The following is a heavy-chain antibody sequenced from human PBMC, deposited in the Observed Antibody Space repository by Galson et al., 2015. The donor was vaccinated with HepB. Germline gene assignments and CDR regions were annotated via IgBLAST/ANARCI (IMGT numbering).Heavy chain of an antibody. V-gene: IGHV3-23*01. Sequence: SLRLSCAASGFTFSYYAMAWVRQAPGKGLEWISAITPSGDNTYSADSMKGRFFISRDNSQNTLFLQMNSLRADDTAIYFCAKVFPEKTDGWYRQALYYCDSGGQGTRVTVSS. CDR3: AKVFPEKTDGWYRQALYYCDS. J-gene: IGHJ4*02. D-gene: IGHD6-19*01. CDR1: GFTFSYYA. CDR2: ITPSGDNT.